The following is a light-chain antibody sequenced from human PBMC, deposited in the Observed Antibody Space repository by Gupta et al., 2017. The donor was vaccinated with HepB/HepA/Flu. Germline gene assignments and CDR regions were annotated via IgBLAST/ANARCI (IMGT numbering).Light chain of an antibody. CDR2: LGS. Sequence: EIVMTQSPLSLPVTPGEPDTISRRSSQSLLHSNGYNYLEWYLQKPGQSPQLLIYLGSNRASGVSGRCSGSGSGTDFTLKISRVEAEDVGGYYCMQALQLYTFGQGTKLEIK. J-gene: IGKJ2*01. V-gene: IGKV2-28*01. CDR1: QSLLHSNGYNY. CDR3: MQALQLYT.